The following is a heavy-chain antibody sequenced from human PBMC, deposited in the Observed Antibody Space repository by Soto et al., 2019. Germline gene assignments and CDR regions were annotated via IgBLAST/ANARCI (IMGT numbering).Heavy chain of an antibody. CDR1: GFTFSSYS. CDR3: VMRGATWPYYYYGMDV. V-gene: IGHV3-21*01. J-gene: IGHJ6*02. Sequence: GGSLRLSCAASGFTFSSYSMNWVRQAPGKGLEWVSSISSSSSYIYYADTVKGRFTISRDNAKNSLYLQMNSLRAEDTVFYYCVMRGATWPYYYYGMDVWGQGTTVTVSS. D-gene: IGHD5-12*01. CDR2: ISSSSSYI.